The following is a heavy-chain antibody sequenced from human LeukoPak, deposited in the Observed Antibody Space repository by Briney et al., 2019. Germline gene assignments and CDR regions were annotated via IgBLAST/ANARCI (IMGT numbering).Heavy chain of an antibody. CDR2: ISSGGGT. D-gene: IGHD6-6*01. CDR1: GFTGSNTY. CDR3: ARDRGIAAHYGMDV. Sequence: GSLRLSCAASGFTGSNTYMSWVRQAPGKGLEWVSVISSGGGTYFADSVKGRFTISRDNSKNTVFLQMNNLRADDTAMYYCARDRGIAAHYGMDVWGQGTTVTVSS. V-gene: IGHV3-53*01. J-gene: IGHJ6*02.